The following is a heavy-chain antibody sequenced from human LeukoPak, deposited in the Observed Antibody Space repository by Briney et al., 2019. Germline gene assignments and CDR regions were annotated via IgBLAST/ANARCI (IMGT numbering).Heavy chain of an antibody. V-gene: IGHV4-4*07. CDR1: GDSISSYY. D-gene: IGHD6-19*01. J-gene: IGHJ5*02. Sequence: PSETLSLTCTVPGDSISSYYWSWIRQPAGKGLEWIGRVYVTGSTNLNPALQSRVTMSVDTSKNQFSLKLTSETAADTAVYYCARDRQWLVDHWGQGTLVTVSS. CDR2: VYVTGST. CDR3: ARDRQWLVDH.